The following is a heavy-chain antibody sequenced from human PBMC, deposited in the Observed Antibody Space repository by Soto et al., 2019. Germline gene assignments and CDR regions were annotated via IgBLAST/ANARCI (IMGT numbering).Heavy chain of an antibody. J-gene: IGHJ6*03. D-gene: IGHD3-9*01. Sequence: GGSLRLSCAASGFTFSDYYMSWIRQAPGKGLEWVSYISSSGSTIYYADSVKGRFTISRDNAKDSLYLQMNSLRAGDTAVYYCAGVLRYFAYYMDVWGKGTTVTVSS. CDR2: ISSSGSTI. V-gene: IGHV3-11*01. CDR1: GFTFSDYY. CDR3: AGVLRYFAYYMDV.